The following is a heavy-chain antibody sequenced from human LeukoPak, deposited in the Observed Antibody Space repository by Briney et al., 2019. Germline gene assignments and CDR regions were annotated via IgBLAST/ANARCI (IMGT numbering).Heavy chain of an antibody. CDR1: GGSFSDHY. Sequence: SATLTLTCAAYGGSFSDHYWTWIRQPPGKGLEWIGETNHSGRTNYNPSLKSRVTISVDPANNRFSLKLTSVTAADTGLYYCARIASGTWRPLEYWGQGTLVTVSS. V-gene: IGHV4-34*01. J-gene: IGHJ4*02. CDR2: TNHSGRT. D-gene: IGHD3-10*01. CDR3: ARIASGTWRPLEY.